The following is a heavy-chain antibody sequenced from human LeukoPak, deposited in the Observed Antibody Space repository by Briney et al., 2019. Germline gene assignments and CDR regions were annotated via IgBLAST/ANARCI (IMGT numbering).Heavy chain of an antibody. CDR3: ARVPRLEPKFDP. J-gene: IGHJ5*02. Sequence: ASVKVSCKASGYTFTSYAMHWVRQAPGQRLEWMGWINAGNGNTKYSQKFQGRVTITRDTSASTAYMEPSSLRSEDTAVYYCARVPRLEPKFDPWGQGTLVTVSS. CDR2: INAGNGNT. D-gene: IGHD5-12*01. CDR1: GYTFTSYA. V-gene: IGHV1-3*01.